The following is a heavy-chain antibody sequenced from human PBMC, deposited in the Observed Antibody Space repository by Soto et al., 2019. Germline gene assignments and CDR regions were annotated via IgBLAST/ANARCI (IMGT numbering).Heavy chain of an antibody. CDR3: ARDPGYSGYDAGFYFDY. Sequence: VKVSCKASGGTFSSYSISWVRQAPGQGLEWMGGIIPIFGTANYAQKFQGRVTITADKSTSTAYMELSSLRSEDTAVYYCARDPGYSGYDAGFYFDYWGQGTLVTVSS. D-gene: IGHD5-12*01. CDR1: GGTFSSYS. V-gene: IGHV1-69*06. CDR2: IIPIFGTA. J-gene: IGHJ4*02.